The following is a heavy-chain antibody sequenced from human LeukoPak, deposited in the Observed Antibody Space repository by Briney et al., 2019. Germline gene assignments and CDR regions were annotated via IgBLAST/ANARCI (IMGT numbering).Heavy chain of an antibody. Sequence: PGGSLRLSCAASGFTFSSYGMHWVRQAPGKGLEWVAVISYDGSNKYYADSVKGRFTISRDNSENTLYLQMNSLRAEDTAIYYCARASYFDWLSFDYWGQGTLVTVSS. D-gene: IGHD3-9*01. CDR2: ISYDGSNK. CDR3: ARASYFDWLSFDY. V-gene: IGHV3-30*03. CDR1: GFTFSSYG. J-gene: IGHJ4*02.